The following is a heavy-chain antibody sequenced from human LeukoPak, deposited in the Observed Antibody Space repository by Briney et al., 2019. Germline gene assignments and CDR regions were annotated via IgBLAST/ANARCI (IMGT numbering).Heavy chain of an antibody. V-gene: IGHV3-23*01. D-gene: IGHD2-8*01. CDR1: GFTFSSNA. CDR3: AKKGVREFDY. CDR2: ISGRDGST. Sequence: GGSLRLSCAASGFTFSSNAMSWVRQAPGKGLEGVSAISGRDGSTYYADSVKGRFTISRDDSKNTLYLQMNSLRAEDTAVYYCAKKGVREFDYWGQGLLVTVSS. J-gene: IGHJ4*02.